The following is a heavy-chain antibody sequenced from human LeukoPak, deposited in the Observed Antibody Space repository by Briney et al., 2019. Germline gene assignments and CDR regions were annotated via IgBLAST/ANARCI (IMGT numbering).Heavy chain of an antibody. CDR2: IIPILGIA. J-gene: IGHJ4*02. V-gene: IGHV1-69*04. CDR3: ARSTLRGGIDY. CDR1: GYTFTSYG. D-gene: IGHD3-16*01. Sequence: ASVKVSCKASGYTFTSYGISWVRQAPGQGLEWMGRIIPILGIANYAQKFQGRVTITADKSTSTAYMELSSLRSEDTAVYYCARSTLRGGIDYWGQGTLVTVSS.